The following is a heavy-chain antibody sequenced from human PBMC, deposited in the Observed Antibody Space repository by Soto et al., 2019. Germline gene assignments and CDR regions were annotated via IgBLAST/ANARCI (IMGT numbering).Heavy chain of an antibody. D-gene: IGHD3-3*01. CDR3: ARSPERFTIFGVVLDYYYGMDV. Sequence: QVTLKESGPVLVKPTETLTLTCTVSGFSLSNARMGVSWIRQPPGKALEWLAHIFSNDEKSYSTSLKSRLTISMETSKSQVVLTMTNMDPVDTDTYYCARSPERFTIFGVVLDYYYGMDVWGQGTTVTVSS. CDR1: GFSLSNARMG. J-gene: IGHJ6*02. V-gene: IGHV2-26*01. CDR2: IFSNDEK.